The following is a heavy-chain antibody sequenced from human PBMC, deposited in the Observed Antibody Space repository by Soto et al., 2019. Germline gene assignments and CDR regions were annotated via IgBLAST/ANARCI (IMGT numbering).Heavy chain of an antibody. CDR2: MNPNSGNT. Sequence: QEQLVQSGAEVKKPGASVKVSCKASGYTFTSYDITWVRQATGQGLEWMGWMNPNSGNTGYAQKFQGRVTMTRNTSIGTAYMGLSSLRSEDTAVYYCATERWEDAFDIWGQGTMVTVSS. J-gene: IGHJ3*02. V-gene: IGHV1-8*01. D-gene: IGHD1-26*01. CDR1: GYTFTSYD. CDR3: ATERWEDAFDI.